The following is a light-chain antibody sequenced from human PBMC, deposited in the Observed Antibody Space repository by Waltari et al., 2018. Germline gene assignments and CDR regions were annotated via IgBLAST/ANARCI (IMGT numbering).Light chain of an antibody. CDR2: AAS. CDR3: LQDYLYPRT. CDR1: EAIRND. V-gene: IGKV1-6*01. Sequence: AVQMTQSPPSLSASLGDRATITSRAREAIRNDLGWYQQKPGKAPNLLIYAASRLQDGVPSRFSGSGSGTYFTLTISSLQPEDFATYYCLQDYLYPRTFGQGTKVEIK. J-gene: IGKJ1*01.